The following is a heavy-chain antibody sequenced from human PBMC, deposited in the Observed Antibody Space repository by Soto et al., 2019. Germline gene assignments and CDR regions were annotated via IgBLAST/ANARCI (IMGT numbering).Heavy chain of an antibody. D-gene: IGHD1-26*01. CDR2: ISWNSGTI. Sequence: EVQLVESGGGLVQPGRSLRLSCAASGFTFDDYAMHWVRQAPGKGLEWVSGISWNSGTIGYADSVKGRFTISRDNAKNSLYLQMNSLRAEDTALYYCAKGGGSYKSYYFDYWGQGTLVTVSS. CDR1: GFTFDDYA. V-gene: IGHV3-9*01. J-gene: IGHJ4*02. CDR3: AKGGGSYKSYYFDY.